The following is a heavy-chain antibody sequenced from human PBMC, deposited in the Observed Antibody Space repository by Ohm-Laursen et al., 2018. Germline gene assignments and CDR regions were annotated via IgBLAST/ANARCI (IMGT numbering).Heavy chain of an antibody. CDR2: IYSSGNT. D-gene: IGHD1-26*01. CDR1: GESISGYY. Sequence: SETLSLTCTVSGESISGYYWNWIRLPAGKGLEWIGRIYSSGNTIYNPSLKSQVTMSVDTSKNQFSLKLNSVTAADTAVYYCARERLSGSYPDAFDIWGQGTMVTVSS. CDR3: ARERLSGSYPDAFDI. J-gene: IGHJ3*02. V-gene: IGHV4-4*07.